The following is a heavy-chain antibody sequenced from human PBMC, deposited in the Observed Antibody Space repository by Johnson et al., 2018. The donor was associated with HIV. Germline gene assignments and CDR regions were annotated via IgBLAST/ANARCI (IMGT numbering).Heavy chain of an antibody. Sequence: VHLVESGGGLVKPGGSLRLSCAASGFTFSDYYMSWIRQAPGKGLEWVSYLSSSGSTIYYADSVEGRFTISRTLYLQVNSLRAEDTAVFHCAIPLGVPTDDDAFDIWGQGTMVTVSS. D-gene: IGHD2-2*01. V-gene: IGHV3-11*04. J-gene: IGHJ3*02. CDR3: AIPLGVPTDDDAFDI. CDR2: LSSSGSTI. CDR1: GFTFSDYY.